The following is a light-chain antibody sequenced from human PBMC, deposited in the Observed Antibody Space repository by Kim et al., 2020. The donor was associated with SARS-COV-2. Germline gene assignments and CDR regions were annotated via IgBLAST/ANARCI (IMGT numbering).Light chain of an antibody. CDR3: QQTYSSLTVT. CDR2: SAS. V-gene: IGKV1-39*01. CDR1: QSVGTY. J-gene: IGKJ5*01. Sequence: SVGDSVTITCRASQSVGTYLNWYPHKPGKAPNLLISSASTLQSGVPSRFSGGGSGTEFTLTISSLQREDFATYYCQQTYSSLTVTFGQGTRLEIK.